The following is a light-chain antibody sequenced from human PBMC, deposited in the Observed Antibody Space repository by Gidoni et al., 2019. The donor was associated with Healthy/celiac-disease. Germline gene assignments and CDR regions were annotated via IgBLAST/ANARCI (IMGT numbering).Light chain of an antibody. CDR3: QQRSNWRMYT. Sequence: EIVLTQSPATLSLSPGERATLSCRASQSVSSYLAWFQQKPGQAPMLLISDASNRATGIPARFSGSGSGTDFTLTSSSLEPEDFAVYYCQQRSNWRMYTFGQGTKLEIK. J-gene: IGKJ2*01. CDR2: DAS. V-gene: IGKV3-11*01. CDR1: QSVSSY.